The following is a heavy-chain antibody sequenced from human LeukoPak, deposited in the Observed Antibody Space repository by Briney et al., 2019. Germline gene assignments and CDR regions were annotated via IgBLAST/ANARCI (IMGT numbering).Heavy chain of an antibody. CDR2: IYTSGST. J-gene: IGHJ5*02. V-gene: IGHV4-4*07. CDR3: ARRRYYYGSGNIWWFDP. D-gene: IGHD3-10*01. CDR1: GGPISSYY. Sequence: PSETLSLTCTVSGGPISSYYWSWIRQPAGKGLEWIGRIYTSGSTNYNPSLKSRVTISVDTSKNQFSLKLSSVTAADTAVYYCARRRYYYGSGNIWWFDPWGQGTLVTVSS.